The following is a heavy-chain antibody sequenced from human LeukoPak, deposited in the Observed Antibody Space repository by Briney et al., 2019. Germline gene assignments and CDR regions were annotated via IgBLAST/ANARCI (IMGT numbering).Heavy chain of an antibody. CDR2: ISYDGSNK. J-gene: IGHJ4*02. CDR1: GFTFSSYA. CDR3: ARALGIAVAGTAVDY. D-gene: IGHD6-19*01. Sequence: GGSLRLSCAASGFTFSSYAMHWVRQAPGKGLEWVAVISYDGSNKYYADSVKGRFTISRDNSKNTLYMQMNSLRAEDTAVYYCARALGIAVAGTAVDYWGQGNLVTVSS. V-gene: IGHV3-30-3*01.